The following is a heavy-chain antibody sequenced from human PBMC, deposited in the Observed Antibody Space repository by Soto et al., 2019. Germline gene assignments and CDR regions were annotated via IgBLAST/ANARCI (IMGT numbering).Heavy chain of an antibody. V-gene: IGHV3-74*01. D-gene: IGHD2-15*01. CDR2: IDSDGSRI. J-gene: IGHJ4*02. CDR1: GFTFSNYW. Sequence: EVQLVESGGGLVQPGESLRLSCAASGFTFSNYWMHWVRQAPGKGLVWVSRIDSDGSRISYADFGKGRFTISSDNAKNKVYLHINSLTGEDTAVYYCVRTSLVVAVAPREDFRGQGTLVTVSS. CDR3: VRTSLVVAVAPREDF.